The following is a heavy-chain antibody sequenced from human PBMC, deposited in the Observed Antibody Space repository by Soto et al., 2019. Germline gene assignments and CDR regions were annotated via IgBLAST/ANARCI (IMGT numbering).Heavy chain of an antibody. J-gene: IGHJ4*01. V-gene: IGHV4-59*01. Sequence: SETLSLTCTVSGGSINNYYLIWIRQSPGKGLEWIGYIYYSGTTNYNPSLKSRVTISIGRSENQFSLKVSSVTAADTAVYFCTRATYYRYYFDVWGHGTLVTVSS. CDR2: IYYSGTT. CDR1: GGSINNYY. CDR3: TRATYYRYYFDV. D-gene: IGHD3-10*01.